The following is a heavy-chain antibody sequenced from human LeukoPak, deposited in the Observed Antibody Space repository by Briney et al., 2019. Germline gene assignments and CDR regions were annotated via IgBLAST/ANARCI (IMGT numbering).Heavy chain of an antibody. CDR2: LTTDGAAT. D-gene: IGHD1-26*01. Sequence: GGSLRLSCIASGFTFSSYDISWVRQAPGKGLEWVSSLTTDGAATEYADSVKGRFTISRDNSKNTLYLQMNSLRAEDTALYYCAKSLVRWASDHWGQGTPVTVSS. CDR1: GFTFSSYD. J-gene: IGHJ4*02. CDR3: AKSLVRWASDH. V-gene: IGHV3-23*01.